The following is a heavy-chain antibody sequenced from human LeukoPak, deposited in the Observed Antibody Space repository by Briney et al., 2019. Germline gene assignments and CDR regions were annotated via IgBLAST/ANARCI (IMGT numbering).Heavy chain of an antibody. CDR2: ISYDGSNK. D-gene: IGHD3-22*01. Sequence: GGSLRLSCAASGFTFSSYGMHWVRQAPGKGLEWVAVISYDGSNKYYADSVKGRFTISRDNSKNTLYLQMNSLRAEDTAVYYCASNSYYDSSGADYWGQGTLVTVSS. CDR1: GFTFSSYG. J-gene: IGHJ4*02. CDR3: ASNSYYDSSGADY. V-gene: IGHV3-30*03.